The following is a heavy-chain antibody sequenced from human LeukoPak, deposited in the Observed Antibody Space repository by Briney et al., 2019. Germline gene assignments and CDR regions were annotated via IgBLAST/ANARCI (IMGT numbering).Heavy chain of an antibody. CDR2: IIPIFGTA. J-gene: IGHJ4*02. CDR1: GGTFSSYA. CDR3: ARGRDSSGYYYDY. Sequence: SVKVSCKASGGTFSSYAFTWVRQAPGQGLEWMGGIIPIFGTANYAQKFQGRVTITADESTSTAYMELSSLRSEDTAVYYCARGRDSSGYYYDYWGQGTLVTVSS. V-gene: IGHV1-69*01. D-gene: IGHD3-22*01.